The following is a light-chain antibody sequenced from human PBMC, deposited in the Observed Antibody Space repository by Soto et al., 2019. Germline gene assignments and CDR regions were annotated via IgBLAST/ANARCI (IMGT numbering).Light chain of an antibody. CDR1: SSDVGGYNF. Sequence: QSVLTQPPSGSGSPGRSVTISWAGASSDVGGYNFVSWYQQHPGKAPKLLIYEVTKRPSGVPDRFSGSRSGNTASLTVSGLQAEDEADYYCSSYAGSNNTVFATGTEVTVL. J-gene: IGLJ1*01. V-gene: IGLV2-8*01. CDR2: EVT. CDR3: SSYAGSNNTV.